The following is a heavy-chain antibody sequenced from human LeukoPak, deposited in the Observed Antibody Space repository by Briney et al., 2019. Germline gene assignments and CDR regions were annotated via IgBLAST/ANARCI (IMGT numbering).Heavy chain of an antibody. V-gene: IGHV1-69*05. J-gene: IGHJ4*02. CDR2: IIPIFGTA. CDR3: ARGSNYRERAFDY. CDR1: GYTFTSYG. D-gene: IGHD4-11*01. Sequence: GASVKVSCKASGYTFTSYGISWVRQAPGQGLEWMGGIIPIFGTANYAQKFQGRVTITTDESTSTAYMELSSLRSEDTAVYYCARGSNYRERAFDYWGQGTLVTVSS.